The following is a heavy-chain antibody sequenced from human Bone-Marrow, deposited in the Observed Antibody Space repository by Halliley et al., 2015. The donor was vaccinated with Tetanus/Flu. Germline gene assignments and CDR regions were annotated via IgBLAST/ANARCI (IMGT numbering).Heavy chain of an antibody. CDR3: AGSASEGFHY. CDR2: IYFNGNA. V-gene: IGHV4-30-4*01. D-gene: IGHD6-6*01. J-gene: IGHJ4*02. Sequence: KGLEGIGYIYFNGNAYSSPSLKSRLSISLDTSKNQFSVNLNSVTAADTAVYYCAGSASEGFHYWGQGTLVTVSS.